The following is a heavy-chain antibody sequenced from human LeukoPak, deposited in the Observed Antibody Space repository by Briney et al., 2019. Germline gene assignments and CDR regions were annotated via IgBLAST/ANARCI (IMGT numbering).Heavy chain of an antibody. CDR3: ARGSRGYSYGIGSSFDI. Sequence: GASVTVSCTASGGTFSSYAISWVRQAPGQGLEWMGGIIPIFGTANYAQKFQGRVTITADESTSTAYMELSSQRSEDTAVYYCARGSRGYSYGIGSSFDIWGQGTMVTVSS. J-gene: IGHJ3*02. CDR1: GGTFSSYA. D-gene: IGHD5-18*01. V-gene: IGHV1-69*01. CDR2: IIPIFGTA.